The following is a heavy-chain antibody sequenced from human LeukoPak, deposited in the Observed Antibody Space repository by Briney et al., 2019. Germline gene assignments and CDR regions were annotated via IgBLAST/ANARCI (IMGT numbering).Heavy chain of an antibody. CDR2: IYTSGST. Sequence: SQTLSLTCTVSGGSISSGSYYWSWIRRPAGKGLEWIGRIYTSGSTNYNPSLKSRVTISVDTSKNQFSLKLSSVTAADTAVYYCARAPRYCSSTSCYWLDPWGQGTLVTVSS. J-gene: IGHJ5*02. D-gene: IGHD2-2*01. CDR1: GGSISSGSYY. CDR3: ARAPRYCSSTSCYWLDP. V-gene: IGHV4-61*02.